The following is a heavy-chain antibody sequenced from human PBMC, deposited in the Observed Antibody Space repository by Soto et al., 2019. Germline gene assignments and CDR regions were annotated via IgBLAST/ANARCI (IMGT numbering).Heavy chain of an antibody. V-gene: IGHV3-73*02. J-gene: IGHJ4*02. CDR3: AGLMDTLFDRFYY. D-gene: IGHD5-18*01. CDR1: GFSLSGSF. Sequence: EVALVESGGGLVQPGGSLKLSCAASGFSLSGSFIHWVRQASGKGPEWVGRIASRAHNYATAYGTSLQGRFTVSRDDSLHTAYLQMNALKPEDTAVYFCAGLMDTLFDRFYYGGRGILVTVSA. CDR2: IASRAHNYAT.